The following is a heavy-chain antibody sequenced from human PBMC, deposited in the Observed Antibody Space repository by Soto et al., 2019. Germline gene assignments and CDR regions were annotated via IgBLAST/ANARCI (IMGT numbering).Heavy chain of an antibody. CDR2: MNPNSGNT. D-gene: IGHD6-6*01. CDR3: ARWGVAARGDDY. Sequence: QVQLVQSGAEVKKPGASVKVSCKASGYTFTSYDINWVRQATGQGLEWMGWMNPNSGNTGYAQKFQGRVTMTRNTSRSTGYMELRSLRSEDTAVYYCARWGVAARGDDYWGQGPLVTVSS. V-gene: IGHV1-8*01. J-gene: IGHJ4*02. CDR1: GYTFTSYD.